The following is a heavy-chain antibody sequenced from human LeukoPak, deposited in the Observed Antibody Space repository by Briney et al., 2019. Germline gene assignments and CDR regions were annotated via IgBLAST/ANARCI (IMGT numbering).Heavy chain of an antibody. CDR2: IYYSGST. CDR1: GGSISSYY. J-gene: IGHJ4*02. D-gene: IGHD3-10*01. CDR3: ARDRSPYYYGSGSYDY. Sequence: PSETLSLTCTVSGGSISSYYWSWIRQPAGKGLEWIGRIYYSGSTYYNPSLKSRVTISVDTSKNQFSLKLSSVTAADTAVYYCARDRSPYYYGSGSYDYWGQGTLVTVSS. V-gene: IGHV4-4*07.